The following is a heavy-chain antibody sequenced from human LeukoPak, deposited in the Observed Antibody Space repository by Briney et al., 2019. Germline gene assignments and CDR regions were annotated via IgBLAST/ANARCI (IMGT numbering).Heavy chain of an antibody. Sequence: ASVKVSCKASGYTFSGYYMHWVRQAPGQGLEWMGWINPNSGGTNYAQNFQGRVTMTRDTSISTAYMELSRLRSDDTAVYYCARDLSYYDSSGYSFWGQGTLVTVSS. CDR1: GYTFSGYY. V-gene: IGHV1-2*02. D-gene: IGHD3-22*01. J-gene: IGHJ4*02. CDR3: ARDLSYYDSSGYSF. CDR2: INPNSGGT.